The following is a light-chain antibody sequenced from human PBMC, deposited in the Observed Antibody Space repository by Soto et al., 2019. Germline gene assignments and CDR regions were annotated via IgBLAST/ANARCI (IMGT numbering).Light chain of an antibody. Sequence: DIQMTQSPSTLSGSVGDRVTITCRASQTISSWLAWYQQKPGKAPKLLIYKASTLKSGVPSRFSGSGSGTEFTLTISSLQPDDFATYHCQQYSAYSRTFGQGTKVDIK. V-gene: IGKV1-5*03. J-gene: IGKJ1*01. CDR2: KAS. CDR1: QTISSW. CDR3: QQYSAYSRT.